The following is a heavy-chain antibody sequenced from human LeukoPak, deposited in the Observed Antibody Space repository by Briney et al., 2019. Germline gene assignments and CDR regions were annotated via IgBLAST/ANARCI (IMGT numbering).Heavy chain of an antibody. D-gene: IGHD2-2*01. V-gene: IGHV4-61*01. J-gene: IGHJ5*02. CDR3: ARGEYQLLSP. CDR2: IYYSGST. Sequence: PSETLSLTCTVSGGSVSSGSYYWSWIRQPPGKGLEWIGYIYYSGSTNYNPSLKSRVTISVDTSKNQFSLKLSSVTAADTAVYYCARGEYQLLSPWGQGTLVTVSS. CDR1: GGSVSSGSYY.